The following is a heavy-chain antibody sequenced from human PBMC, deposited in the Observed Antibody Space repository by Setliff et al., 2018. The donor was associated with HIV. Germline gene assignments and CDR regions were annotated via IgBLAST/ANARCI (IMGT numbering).Heavy chain of an antibody. V-gene: IGHV4-39*01. Sequence: SETLSLTCTVSAGSIRSSTYYWAWIRQPPGKGLEWIGTIYYSGSTYYNPSLKSRATISVDTSKNQFALKLSSVTAADTAVYYCIIAYSSGWLAPMGFDSWGQGTLVTVSS. CDR3: IIAYSSGWLAPMGFDS. CDR1: AGSIRSSTYY. CDR2: IYYSGST. D-gene: IGHD6-19*01. J-gene: IGHJ4*02.